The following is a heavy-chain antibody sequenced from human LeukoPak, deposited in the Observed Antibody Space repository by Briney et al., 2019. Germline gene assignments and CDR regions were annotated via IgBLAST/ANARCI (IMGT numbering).Heavy chain of an antibody. V-gene: IGHV4-34*01. CDR3: TRGNILSGYCFDF. CDR1: GGSISGYC. CDR2: IDYTGAT. D-gene: IGHD3-9*01. J-gene: IGHJ4*02. Sequence: PSETLSLTCAVYGGSISGYCWSWIRQPPGKGLEWVGEIDYTGATSYNPSLKSRATISIETSNNQVSLKLSSVTAADTAVYYCTRGNILSGYCFDFWGQGALVTVSS.